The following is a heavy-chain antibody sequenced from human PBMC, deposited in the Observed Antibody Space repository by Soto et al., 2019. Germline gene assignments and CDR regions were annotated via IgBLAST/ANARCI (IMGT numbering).Heavy chain of an antibody. CDR3: ARDRARDWESKDFDY. CDR1: GFTFSSYW. CDR2: IKQDGSEK. V-gene: IGHV3-7*01. Sequence: GGSLRLSCAASGFTFSSYWMSWVRQAPGKGLEWVANIKQDGSEKYYVDSVKGRFTISRDNAKNSLYLQMNSLRAEDTAVYYGARDRARDWESKDFDYWGQGTLVTVSS. D-gene: IGHD3-9*01. J-gene: IGHJ4*02.